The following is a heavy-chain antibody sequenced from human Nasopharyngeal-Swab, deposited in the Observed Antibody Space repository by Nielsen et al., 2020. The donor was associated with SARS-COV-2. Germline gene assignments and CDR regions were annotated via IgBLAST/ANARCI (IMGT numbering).Heavy chain of an antibody. Sequence: SETLSLTCTVSGDSIRSSHSYRGWIRQPPGKGLEWIGSFYYGGGTYYNPSLKSRVTISEDTSKTQFSLKLSSVTAADTAVYYCVIFVGFWGQGTLVTVSS. CDR2: FYYGGGT. CDR3: VIFVGF. V-gene: IGHV4-39*07. J-gene: IGHJ4*02. CDR1: GDSIRSSHSY. D-gene: IGHD2-21*01.